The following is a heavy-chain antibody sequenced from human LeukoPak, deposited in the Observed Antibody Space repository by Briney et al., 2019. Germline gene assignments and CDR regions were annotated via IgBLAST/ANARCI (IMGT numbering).Heavy chain of an antibody. J-gene: IGHJ4*02. CDR1: GFTFSSYW. CDR3: AREGPRGNSQFDY. D-gene: IGHD2/OR15-2a*01. V-gene: IGHV3-74*01. CDR2: INSDGSSA. Sequence: GGSLRLSCAASGFTFSSYWMHWVRQAPGKGLVWVSRINSDGSSATYADSVEGRFTISRDNARNTLYLQMNSLRAEDTAVYYCAREGPRGNSQFDYWGQGTLVTVSS.